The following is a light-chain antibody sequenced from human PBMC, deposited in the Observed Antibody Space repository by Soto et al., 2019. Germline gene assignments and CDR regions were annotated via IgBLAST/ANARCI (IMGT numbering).Light chain of an antibody. V-gene: IGKV4-1*01. CDR3: QQYWSTPLT. CDR2: WAS. CDR1: QSVLSSSTNKNY. J-gene: IGKJ4*01. Sequence: DIVMTQSPDSLAVSLGERATINCKSTQSVLSSSTNKNYLAWYQQKPGQPPKLLIYWASTRESGVPDRFSGGRSGTDFILTNSSLQTEDVAVYDGQQYWSTPLTFGGGTKVEIK.